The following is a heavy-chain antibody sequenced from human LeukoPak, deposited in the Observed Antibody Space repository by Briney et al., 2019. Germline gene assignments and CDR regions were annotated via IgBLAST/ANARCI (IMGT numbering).Heavy chain of an antibody. J-gene: IGHJ4*02. CDR1: GFTFSKYV. CDR3: VRGTGY. V-gene: IGHV3-64D*06. Sequence: GGSLRLSCSVSGFTFSKYVMHWVRQAPGKGGEYVSAISSNGDNTYYADSVKGRFTISRDNSNNTLYLQMSSLRADDTAVYYCVRGTGYWGQGTLVTASS. CDR2: ISSNGDNT.